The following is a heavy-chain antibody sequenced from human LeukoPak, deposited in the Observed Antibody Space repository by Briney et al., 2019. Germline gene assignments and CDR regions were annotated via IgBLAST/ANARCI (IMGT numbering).Heavy chain of an antibody. J-gene: IGHJ4*02. CDR3: AKDGTVLRFLEWLSYFDY. Sequence: QPGGSLRLSCAASGFTFSSYSMDWVRQAPGKGLEWISYISTSSSTIYYADSVKGRFTISRDNSKNTLYLQMNSLRAEDTAVYYCAKDGTVLRFLEWLSYFDYWGQGTLVTVSS. CDR1: GFTFSSYS. CDR2: ISTSSSTI. D-gene: IGHD3-3*01. V-gene: IGHV3-48*01.